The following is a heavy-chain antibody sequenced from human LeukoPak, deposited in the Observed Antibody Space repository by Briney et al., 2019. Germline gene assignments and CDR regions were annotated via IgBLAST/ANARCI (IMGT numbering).Heavy chain of an antibody. CDR3: ARVYQGNTAMVHFDY. V-gene: IGHV1-58*01. Sequence: SVKVSCKASRFTFSSPTVQWVRQARGQRLEWIGWIVVGSGYTNYAQKFQERVTFTGDMSTGTVYMELSSLRSEDTAVYYCARVYQGNTAMVHFDYWGQGTLVTVSS. CDR2: IVVGSGYT. D-gene: IGHD5-18*01. J-gene: IGHJ4*02. CDR1: RFTFSSPT.